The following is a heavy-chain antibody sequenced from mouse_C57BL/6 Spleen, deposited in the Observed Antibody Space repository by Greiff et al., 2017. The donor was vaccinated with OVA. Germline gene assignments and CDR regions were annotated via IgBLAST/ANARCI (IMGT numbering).Heavy chain of an antibody. D-gene: IGHD2-4*01. Sequence: QVQLQQSGAELVRPGASVTLSCKASGYTFTDYEMHWVKQTPVHGLEWIGAIDPETGGTAYNQKFKGKAILTADKPSSTAYMELRSLTSEDSAVYYGTRKLYYDRGDYYAMDYWGQGTSVTVSS. CDR2: IDPETGGT. CDR3: TRKLYYDRGDYYAMDY. J-gene: IGHJ4*01. V-gene: IGHV1-15*01. CDR1: GYTFTDYE.